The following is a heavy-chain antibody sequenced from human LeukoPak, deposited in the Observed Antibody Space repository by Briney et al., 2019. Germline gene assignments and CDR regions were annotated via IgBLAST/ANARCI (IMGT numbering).Heavy chain of an antibody. CDR1: GFTFSSYS. D-gene: IGHD2-15*01. V-gene: IGHV3-21*01. Sequence: GGSLRLSCAASGFTFSSYSMNWVRQAPGKGLEWVSSISSSSSYIYYADSVKGRFTISRDNAKNSLHLQMNGLRVYDTAVYYCARDSYCSGGSCYSRGLDYWGQGTLVTVSS. J-gene: IGHJ4*02. CDR3: ARDSYCSGGSCYSRGLDY. CDR2: ISSSSSYI.